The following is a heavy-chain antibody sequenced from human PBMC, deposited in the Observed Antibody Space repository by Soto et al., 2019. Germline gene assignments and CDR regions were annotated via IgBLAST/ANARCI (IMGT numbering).Heavy chain of an antibody. Sequence: QVQLQESGPGLVKPSQTLSLTCTVSGGSISSGDYYWSWIRPPPGQGLEWIGYIYYSGSTYYNPSLKSRVTISVDTSKNQFSLKLSSVTAADTAVYYCARGRSGEGGRLDYWGQGTLVTVSS. J-gene: IGHJ4*02. V-gene: IGHV4-30-4*01. D-gene: IGHD7-27*01. CDR1: GGSISSGDYY. CDR3: ARGRSGEGGRLDY. CDR2: IYYSGST.